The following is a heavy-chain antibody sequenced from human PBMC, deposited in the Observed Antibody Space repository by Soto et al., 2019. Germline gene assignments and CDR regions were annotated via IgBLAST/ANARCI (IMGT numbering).Heavy chain of an antibody. V-gene: IGHV3-23*01. CDR3: AKDYSGSYSASDY. Sequence: EVQLLESGGGLVQPGGSLRLSCAASGFTFSSSAMSWVRQAPGKGLAGVSAISESGGSTYYGDSVKGRFTVSRDKSKNTLYVQMNSLSAEDTAVYYCAKDYSGSYSASDYWGQGTLVTVSS. CDR2: ISESGGST. D-gene: IGHD1-26*01. CDR1: GFTFSSSA. J-gene: IGHJ4*02.